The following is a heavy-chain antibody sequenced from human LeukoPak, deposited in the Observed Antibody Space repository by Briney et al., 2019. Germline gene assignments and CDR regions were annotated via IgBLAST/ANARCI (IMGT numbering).Heavy chain of an antibody. CDR2: ISPSGDIT. D-gene: IGHD3-16*01. J-gene: IGHJ1*01. V-gene: IGHV3-23*01. Sequence: GGSLRLSCAASGFTFSTYAMSWVRQAPGKGLEWVSGISPSGDITYYTDSVRGRFTISRDNFKNTLSLQVNSLRAEDTAMYYCAKDDDWGRYKHWGQGTLVTVSS. CDR1: GFTFSTYA. CDR3: AKDDDWGRYKH.